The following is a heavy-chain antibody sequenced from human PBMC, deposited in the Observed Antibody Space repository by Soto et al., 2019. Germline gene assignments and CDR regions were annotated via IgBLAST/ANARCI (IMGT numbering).Heavy chain of an antibody. D-gene: IGHD3-3*01. CDR2: ISAYNGNT. V-gene: IGHV1-18*01. CDR1: GYTFTSYG. J-gene: IGHJ4*02. Sequence: GASVKVSCKASGYTFTSYGISWVRQAPGQGLEWMGWISAYNGNTNYAQKLQGRVTMTTDTSTSTAYMELRSLRSDDTAVYYCARANYDFWSGSEFDYWGQGTLVTVSS. CDR3: ARANYDFWSGSEFDY.